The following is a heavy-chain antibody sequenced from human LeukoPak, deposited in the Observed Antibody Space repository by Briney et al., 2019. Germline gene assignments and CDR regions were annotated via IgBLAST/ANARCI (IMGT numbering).Heavy chain of an antibody. CDR1: DFIFTKYW. J-gene: IGHJ4*02. D-gene: IGHD1-26*01. CDR3: ARDEVGGPLKY. Sequence: GGSLRLSCLGSDFIFTKYWMTWVRQAPGKGLEWVANIREDGNKDNYIDSVRGRFTISRDNAKNSPYLQMNSLRAEDTAVYYCARDEVGGPLKYWGQGILVTVSS. CDR2: IREDGNKD. V-gene: IGHV3-7*01.